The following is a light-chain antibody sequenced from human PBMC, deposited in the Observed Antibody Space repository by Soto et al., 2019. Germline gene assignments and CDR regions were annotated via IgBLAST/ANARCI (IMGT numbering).Light chain of an antibody. CDR3: QQYNNYPLT. CDR1: QSISNW. CDR2: DVS. J-gene: IGKJ4*01. Sequence: DIQMTQSPSTLSASVGDRVTITCRASQSISNWLAWYQQRPGKVPNLLIYDVSNWESGVPSRFSGSGSGTEFTLTIDSLQTDDFATYYCQQYNNYPLTFGGGTTVEMK. V-gene: IGKV1-5*01.